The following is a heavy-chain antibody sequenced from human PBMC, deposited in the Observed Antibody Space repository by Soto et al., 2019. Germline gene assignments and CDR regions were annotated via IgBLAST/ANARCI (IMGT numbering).Heavy chain of an antibody. J-gene: IGHJ4*02. CDR2: ITHSGST. CDR3: ARLTGVYSYGTVYFDY. CDR1: GRCFSGYY. D-gene: IGHD5-18*01. V-gene: IGHV4-34*01. Sequence: SETLPLPCAVSGRCFSGYYRSWCRKSPGKRLEWLGEITHSGSTNYHPSLKSRVTISVDTSKNRLSMTLNSVTTADTAVYYCARLTGVYSYGTVYFDYWGQGNLVTVSS.